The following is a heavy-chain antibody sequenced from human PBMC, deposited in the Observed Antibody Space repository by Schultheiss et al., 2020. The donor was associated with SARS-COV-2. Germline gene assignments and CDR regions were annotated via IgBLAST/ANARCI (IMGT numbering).Heavy chain of an antibody. CDR2: IYYSGST. CDR3: ARGLQPGSSALDY. CDR1: GGSISSGGYY. V-gene: IGHV4-39*07. Sequence: SETLSLTCTVSGGSISSGGYYWGWIRQPPGKGLEWIGSIYYSGSTYYNPSLKSRVTISVDTSKNQFSLKLSSVTAADTAVYYCARGLQPGSSALDYWGQGTLVTVSS. J-gene: IGHJ4*02. D-gene: IGHD6-6*01.